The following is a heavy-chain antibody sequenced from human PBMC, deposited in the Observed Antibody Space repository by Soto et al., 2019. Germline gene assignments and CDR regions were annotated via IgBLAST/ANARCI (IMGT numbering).Heavy chain of an antibody. CDR2: ISGSGGST. CDR3: AGDSAGVRGEPQFDY. Sequence: GGSLRLSCAASGFTFSSYAMSWVRQAPGKGLEWVSAISGSGGSTYYAESVKGRFTISRDNSKNTLYLQMNSLRAEDTAVYYCAGDSAGVRGEPQFDYWGQGTLVTVSS. CDR1: GFTFSSYA. D-gene: IGHD3-10*01. J-gene: IGHJ4*02. V-gene: IGHV3-23*01.